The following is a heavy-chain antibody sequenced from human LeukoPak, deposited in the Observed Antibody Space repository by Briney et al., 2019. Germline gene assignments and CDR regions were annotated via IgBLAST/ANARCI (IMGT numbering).Heavy chain of an antibody. V-gene: IGHV4-30-2*01. D-gene: IGHD2-8*01. J-gene: IGHJ4*02. CDR1: GGSISSGGYS. CDR3: ASSILLMVYPDY. CDR2: IYHSGST. Sequence: SETLSLTCAVSGGSISSGGYSWSWIRQPPGKGLEWIGYIYHSGSTYYNPSLKSRVTISVDRSKNQFSLKLSSVTAADTAVYYCASSILLMVYPDYWGQGTLVTVSS.